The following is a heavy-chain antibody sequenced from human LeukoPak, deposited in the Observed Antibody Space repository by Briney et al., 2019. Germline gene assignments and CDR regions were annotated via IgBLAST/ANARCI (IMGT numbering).Heavy chain of an antibody. CDR3: ARETRLHSGSYSNDAFDI. V-gene: IGHV4-59*01. CDR1: GDSISSYY. Sequence: SETLSLTCTVSGDSISSYYWSWIRQPPGKGLEWIGYIYYSGSTNYNPSLKSRVTISVDTSKNQFSLKLSSVTAADTAVYYCARETRLHSGSYSNDAFDIWGQGTMVTVSS. J-gene: IGHJ3*02. D-gene: IGHD1-26*01. CDR2: IYYSGST.